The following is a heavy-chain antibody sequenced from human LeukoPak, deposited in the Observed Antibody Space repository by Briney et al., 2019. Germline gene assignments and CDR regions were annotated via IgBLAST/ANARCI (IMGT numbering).Heavy chain of an antibody. CDR1: GFTFDDYA. Sequence: PGRSLRLSCAASGFTFDDYAMHWVRQAPGKGLEWVSGISWNSGSIGYADSVKGRFTNSRDNAKNSLYLQMNSLRAEDTALYYCAKDNTEGSYGAFDIWGQGTMVTVSS. J-gene: IGHJ3*02. CDR2: ISWNSGSI. CDR3: AKDNTEGSYGAFDI. V-gene: IGHV3-9*01. D-gene: IGHD1-26*01.